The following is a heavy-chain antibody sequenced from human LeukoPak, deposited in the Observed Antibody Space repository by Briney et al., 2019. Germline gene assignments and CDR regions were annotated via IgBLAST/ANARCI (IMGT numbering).Heavy chain of an antibody. CDR3: ARGGGEPQNYYYYYMDV. CDR2: ITSSGTYN. D-gene: IGHD4-17*01. J-gene: IGHJ6*03. Sequence: PGGSLRLSCAASGFTFSNYNMNWVRQAPGKAMEWVSSITSSGTYNFYADSVRGRFTISRDNAKNSLYLHMNSLRAEDTAVYYSARGGGEPQNYYYYYMDVWGKGTTVTISS. CDR1: GFTFSNYN. V-gene: IGHV3-21*01.